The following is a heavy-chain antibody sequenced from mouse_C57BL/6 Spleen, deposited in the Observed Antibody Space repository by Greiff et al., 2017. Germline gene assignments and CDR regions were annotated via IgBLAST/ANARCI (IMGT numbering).Heavy chain of an antibody. CDR3: AREGPDYYGSSYYFDY. V-gene: IGHV5-17*01. J-gene: IGHJ2*01. Sequence: EVNVVESGGGLVKPGGSLKLSCAASGFTFSDYGMHWVRQAPEKGLEWVAYISSGSSTIYYADTVKGRFTISRDNAKNTLFLQMTSLRSEDTAMYYCAREGPDYYGSSYYFDYWGQGTTLTVSS. CDR1: GFTFSDYG. CDR2: ISSGSSTI. D-gene: IGHD1-1*01.